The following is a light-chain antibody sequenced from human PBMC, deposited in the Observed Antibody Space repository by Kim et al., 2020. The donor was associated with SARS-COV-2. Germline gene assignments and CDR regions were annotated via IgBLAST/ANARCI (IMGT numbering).Light chain of an antibody. CDR1: QGINRD. CDR2: GAS. V-gene: IGKV1-27*01. J-gene: IGKJ1*01. CDR3: QKYNSAPWT. Sequence: DIQMTQSPSSLSASVGDGVTITCRASQGINRDLAWYQQRPGKVPKVLIYGASTLQSGVPSRFSGGGSGTDFTLTISGLQPEDVATYYCQKYNSAPWTFGQGTKVEI.